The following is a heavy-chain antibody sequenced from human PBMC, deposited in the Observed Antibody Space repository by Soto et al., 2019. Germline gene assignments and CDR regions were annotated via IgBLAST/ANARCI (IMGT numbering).Heavy chain of an antibody. CDR3: ASFSSFNSAKYFQH. Sequence: SVKVSCKASGGTFSNYAISWVRQAPGQGLEWMGGIIPIFGTANYAQKFQGRVTITADESTSTAYMELSSLRSEDTAVYCCASFSSFNSAKYFQHWGQGTLVTVSS. CDR2: IIPIFGTA. J-gene: IGHJ1*01. CDR1: GGTFSNYA. V-gene: IGHV1-69*13.